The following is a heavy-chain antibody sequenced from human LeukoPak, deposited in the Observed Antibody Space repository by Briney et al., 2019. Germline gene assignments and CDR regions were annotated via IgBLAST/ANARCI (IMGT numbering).Heavy chain of an antibody. V-gene: IGHV3-23*01. D-gene: IGHD3-10*01. Sequence: GGSLRLSCAASGFTFSSYAMNWVRQAPGEGLEWVSVISGSGSTTYYADSVKGRFTISRDNSKNTLSLQMNSLRAEDTAVYYCARGGYDSGSYYKGPLYYFDYWGQGTLVTVSS. CDR2: ISGSGSTT. J-gene: IGHJ4*02. CDR1: GFTFSSYA. CDR3: ARGGYDSGSYYKGPLYYFDY.